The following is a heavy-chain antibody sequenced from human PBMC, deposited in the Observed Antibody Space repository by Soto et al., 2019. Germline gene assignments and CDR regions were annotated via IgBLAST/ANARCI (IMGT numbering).Heavy chain of an antibody. J-gene: IGHJ4*02. CDR1: GGSISSGDYY. CDR3: ARDPRYDSSGYSDY. V-gene: IGHV4-30-4*01. D-gene: IGHD3-22*01. Sequence: LSLPCTVSGGSISSGDYYWSWIRQPPGKGLEWIGYIYYSGSTYYNPSLKSRVTISVDTSKNQFSLKLSSVTAADTAVYYCARDPRYDSSGYSDYWGQGTLVTVSS. CDR2: IYYSGST.